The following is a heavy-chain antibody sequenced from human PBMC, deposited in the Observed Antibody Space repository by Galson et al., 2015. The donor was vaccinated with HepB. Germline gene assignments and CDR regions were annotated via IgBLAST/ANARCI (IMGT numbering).Heavy chain of an antibody. CDR1: GYTLTGLS. CDR2: FDPEDGET. Sequence: SVKVSCKVSGYTLTGLSMHWVRQAPGKGLEWMGGFDPEDGETIYAQKFQGRVTMTEDTSTDTAYMELSSLRSEDTAVYYCATARGMTTVTNYDYWGQGTLVTVSS. D-gene: IGHD4-17*01. J-gene: IGHJ4*02. V-gene: IGHV1-24*01. CDR3: ATARGMTTVTNYDY.